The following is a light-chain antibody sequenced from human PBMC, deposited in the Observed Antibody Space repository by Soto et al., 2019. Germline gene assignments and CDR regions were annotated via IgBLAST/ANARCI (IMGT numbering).Light chain of an antibody. Sequence: IQLTQSPSSLSASVGDRVTISCRASQDISTHLAWFAQKPGRAPQLLIYAASTLHSGVPSRFSGSGSGTDFTFTISSLQPEDIATYYCQQTRAYPSTFGGGTKVDIK. V-gene: IGKV1-9*01. J-gene: IGKJ4*01. CDR1: QDISTH. CDR3: QQTRAYPST. CDR2: AAS.